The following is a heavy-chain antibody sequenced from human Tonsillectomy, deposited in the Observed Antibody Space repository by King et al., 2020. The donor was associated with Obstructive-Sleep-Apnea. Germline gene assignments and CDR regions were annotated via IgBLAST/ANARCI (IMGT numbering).Heavy chain of an antibody. CDR1: GFTFTSYA. D-gene: IGHD2-15*01. CDR3: AKDGTYSMGGDAFDI. Sequence: VQLVESGGGLVQPGGSLRLSCAASGFTFTSYAMNWVRQAPGKGLEWVSVISGSGGSTYYADSVKGRFTISRDNSKNTLYLQMDSLRAEDTAVYYCAKDGTYSMGGDAFDIWGQGTMATVSS. V-gene: IGHV3-23*04. J-gene: IGHJ3*02. CDR2: ISGSGGST.